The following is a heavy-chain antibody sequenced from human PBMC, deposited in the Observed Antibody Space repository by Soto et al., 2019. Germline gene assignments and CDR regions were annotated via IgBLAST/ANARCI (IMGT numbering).Heavy chain of an antibody. CDR2: IYSGGST. CDR1: GVTVGSNY. CDR3: ARGWFGPYDP. J-gene: IGHJ5*02. V-gene: IGHV3-66*01. Sequence: GVSLRLSCAASGVTVGSNYMSWLGQAPGKGLEWVSVIYSGGSTYYADSVKGRFTISRDNSKNTLYLQMNSLRAEDTAVYYCARGWFGPYDPWGEGSLVTVDS. D-gene: IGHD3-10*01.